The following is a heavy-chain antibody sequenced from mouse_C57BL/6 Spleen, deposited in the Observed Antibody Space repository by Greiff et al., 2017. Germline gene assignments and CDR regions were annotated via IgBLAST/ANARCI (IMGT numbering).Heavy chain of an antibody. CDR1: GYSITSGYY. V-gene: IGHV3-6*01. J-gene: IGHJ4*01. CDR2: ISYDGSN. Sequence: VQLKESGPGLVKPSQSLSLTCSVTGYSITSGYYWNWIRQFPGNKLEWMGYISYDGSNNYNPSLKNRISITRDTSKNQFFLKLNSVTTEDTATYYCARGLRRDYYAMDYWGQGTSVTVSS. CDR3: ARGLRRDYYAMDY. D-gene: IGHD2-4*01.